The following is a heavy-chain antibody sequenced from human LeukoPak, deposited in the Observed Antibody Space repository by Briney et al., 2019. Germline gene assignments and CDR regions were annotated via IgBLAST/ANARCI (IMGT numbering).Heavy chain of an antibody. V-gene: IGHV3-33*01. Sequence: PGRSLRLSCAASGFTFSSYGMHWVRQAPGKGLEWVVVIWYDGSNKYYADSVTGRFTISSDNSKNTLYLQMNSLRAEDTAVYYCARDHCCGMDVWGKGTTVTVSS. CDR3: ARDHCCGMDV. CDR2: IWYDGSNK. J-gene: IGHJ6*04. CDR1: GFTFSSYG.